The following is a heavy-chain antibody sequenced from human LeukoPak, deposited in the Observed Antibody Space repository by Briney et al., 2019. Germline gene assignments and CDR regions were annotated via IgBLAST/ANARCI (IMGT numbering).Heavy chain of an antibody. CDR3: ARYVGITMIVVVDDAFDI. D-gene: IGHD3-22*01. Sequence: PSETLSLTCAVYGGSFSGYYWSWLRQPPGKGLEWIGEINHSGSTNYNPSLKSRVTISVDTSKNQFSLKLSSVTAADTAVYYCARYVGITMIVVVDDAFDIWGQGTMVTVSS. CDR1: GGSFSGYY. CDR2: INHSGST. J-gene: IGHJ3*02. V-gene: IGHV4-34*01.